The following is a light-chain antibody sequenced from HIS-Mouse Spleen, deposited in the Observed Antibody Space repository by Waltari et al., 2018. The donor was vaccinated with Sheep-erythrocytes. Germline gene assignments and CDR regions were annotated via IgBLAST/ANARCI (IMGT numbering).Light chain of an antibody. CDR1: SSAVGGYHY. CDR3: CSYAGSYTWV. J-gene: IGLJ3*02. V-gene: IGLV2-11*01. Sequence: QSALTQPRSVSGSPGQSVTIPCTGTSSAVGGYHYVSWYQQHPGKAPNLMIYDVSKRPSGVPDRFSGSKSGNTASLTISGLQAEDEADYYCCSYAGSYTWVFGGGTKLTVL. CDR2: DVS.